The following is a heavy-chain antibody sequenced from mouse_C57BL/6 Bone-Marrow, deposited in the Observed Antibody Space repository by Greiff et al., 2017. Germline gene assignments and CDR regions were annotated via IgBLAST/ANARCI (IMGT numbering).Heavy chain of an antibody. V-gene: IGHV1-50*01. J-gene: IGHJ3*01. CDR1: GYTFTSYW. CDR2: IDPSDSYT. Sequence: QVQLQQPGAELVKPGASVKLSCKASGYTFTSYWMQWVKQRPGQGLEWIGEIDPSDSYTNYNQKFKGKATLTVDTSSSTAYMQLSSLTSEDSAVYYCARGDDPLWFAYWGQGTLVTVSA. CDR3: ARGDDPLWFAY.